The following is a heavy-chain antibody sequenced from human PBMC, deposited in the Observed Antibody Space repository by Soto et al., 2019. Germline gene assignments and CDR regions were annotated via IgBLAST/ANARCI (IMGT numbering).Heavy chain of an antibody. CDR1: GGSISSSSYY. Sequence: QLQLQESGPGLVKPSETLSLTCTVSGGSISSSSYYWGWIRQPPGKGLEWIGSIYYSGSTYYNPSLKSRVTISVDTSKNQFSLKLSSVTAADTAVYYCARHARKQLAQTDYWGQGTLVTVSS. CDR3: ARHARKQLAQTDY. CDR2: IYYSGST. J-gene: IGHJ4*02. D-gene: IGHD6-6*01. V-gene: IGHV4-39*01.